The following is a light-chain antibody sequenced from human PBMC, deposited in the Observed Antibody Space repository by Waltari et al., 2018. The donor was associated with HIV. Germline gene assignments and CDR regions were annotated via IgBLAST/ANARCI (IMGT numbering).Light chain of an antibody. CDR1: SPWQNF. J-gene: IGLJ1*01. CDR3: YSRDKSDSHSV. Sequence: SSDLAQDPAVSVALGQTVTITSLRDSPWQNFAAWYQQKPGQAPTVVLFGNNNRAPGIPARFSGSRSRNTASLTITGAQAEDEADYYCYSRDKSDSHSVFGTGTKVTVL. V-gene: IGLV3-19*01. CDR2: GNN.